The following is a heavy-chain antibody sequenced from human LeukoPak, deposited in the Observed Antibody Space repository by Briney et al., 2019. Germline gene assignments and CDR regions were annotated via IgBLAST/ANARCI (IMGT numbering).Heavy chain of an antibody. V-gene: IGHV3-9*01. CDR3: ARDVPYYYDSSGYYYFDY. CDR1: GFTFDDYA. Sequence: PGRSLRLSCAASGFTFDDYAMHWVRQAPGKGLEWVSGISWNSGSIGYADSVKGRFTISRDNAKNSLYLQMNSLRAEDTAVYYCARDVPYYYDSSGYYYFDYWGQGTLVTVSS. J-gene: IGHJ4*02. D-gene: IGHD3-22*01. CDR2: ISWNSGSI.